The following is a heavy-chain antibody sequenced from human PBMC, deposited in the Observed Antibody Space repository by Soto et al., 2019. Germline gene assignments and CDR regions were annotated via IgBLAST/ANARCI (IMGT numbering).Heavy chain of an antibody. CDR1: GFTFSSYW. CDR3: AHLPTVALTPEHY. CDR2: INSDGSST. J-gene: IGHJ4*02. Sequence: EVQLVESGGGLVQPGGSLRLSCAASGFTFSSYWMHWVRQAPGKGLVWVSRINSDGSSTSYADSVKGRFTISRDNAKNTLYLQMNSLRAEDTAVYYCAHLPTVALTPEHYWGQGTLVTVSS. D-gene: IGHD7-27*01. V-gene: IGHV3-74*01.